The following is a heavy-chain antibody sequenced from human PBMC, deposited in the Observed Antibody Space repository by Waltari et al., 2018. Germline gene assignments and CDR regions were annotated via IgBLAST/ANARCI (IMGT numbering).Heavy chain of an antibody. CDR3: ARQIMLISQYYFDY. D-gene: IGHD3-16*01. CDR1: GYTLTSYG. Sequence: QVQLVQSGAEVKKPGASVKVSCKASGYTLTSYGISWVRQAPGQGLEWMGWISADNGNTNYEQKLQGRVTTTTDTSTSTAYMELRSLRSDDTAVYYCARQIMLISQYYFDYWGQGTLVTVSS. J-gene: IGHJ4*02. CDR2: ISADNGNT. V-gene: IGHV1-18*01.